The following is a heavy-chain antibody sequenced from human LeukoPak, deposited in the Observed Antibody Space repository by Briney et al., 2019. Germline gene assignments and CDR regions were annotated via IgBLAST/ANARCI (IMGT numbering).Heavy chain of an antibody. CDR3: ARYAGFLVWPRGHRYFDY. Sequence: SETLSLTCTVSGGSISTSNYYWGWIRQPPGKGLEWIGSIYYSGSTYYNPSLKSRVTISVDTSKNQFSLKLSSVTAADTAVYYCARYAGFLVWPRGHRYFDYWGQGTLVTVSS. CDR2: IYYSGST. V-gene: IGHV4-39*07. D-gene: IGHD2-8*01. J-gene: IGHJ4*02. CDR1: GGSISTSNYY.